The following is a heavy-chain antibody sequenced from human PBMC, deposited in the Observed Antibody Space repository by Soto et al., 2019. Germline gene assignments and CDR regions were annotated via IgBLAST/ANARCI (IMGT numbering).Heavy chain of an antibody. D-gene: IGHD5-12*01. J-gene: IGHJ5*02. CDR2: ISTYSGDT. Sequence: QVHLVQSGVEVKTPGASVKVSCQASGYTFFTYDISWVRQSPGQGLEWMGWISTYSGDTKYAQKFQGRVTMTTDTSTTTAYLELRSLRSDDTAVYYCARHHGPTTSENWFYPWCHGTLFTVSS. CDR3: ARHHGPTTSENWFYP. V-gene: IGHV1-18*01. CDR1: GYTFFTYD.